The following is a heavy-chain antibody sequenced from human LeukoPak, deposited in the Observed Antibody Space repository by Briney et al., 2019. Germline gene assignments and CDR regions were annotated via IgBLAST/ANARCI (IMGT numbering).Heavy chain of an antibody. V-gene: IGHV3-21*01. CDR3: ARDVSVLDFVVGGSDS. J-gene: IGHJ4*02. D-gene: IGHD2-15*01. Sequence: GGSLRLSCAASGFTFRSYSMTWVRQAPGKGLEWVSSISGSSSYTYYADSLKGRFTMSRDNTKNTLYLQMNSLRAEDTAVYYCARDVSVLDFVVGGSDSWGRGTVVTVSS. CDR2: ISGSSSYT. CDR1: GFTFRSYS.